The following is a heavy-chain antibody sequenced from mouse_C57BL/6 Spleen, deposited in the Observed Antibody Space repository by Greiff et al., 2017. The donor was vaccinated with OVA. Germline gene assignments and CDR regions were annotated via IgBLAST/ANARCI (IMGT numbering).Heavy chain of an antibody. Sequence: EVKVVESGEGLVKPGGSLKLSCAASGFTFSSYAMSWVRQTPEKRLEWVAYISSGGDYIYYADTVKGRLTISRDNARNTLYLQMSSLKSEDTAMYYCTREAYGFAYWGQGTLVTVSA. CDR1: GFTFSSYA. J-gene: IGHJ3*01. CDR2: ISSGGDYI. CDR3: TREAYGFAY. V-gene: IGHV5-9-1*02. D-gene: IGHD6-5*01.